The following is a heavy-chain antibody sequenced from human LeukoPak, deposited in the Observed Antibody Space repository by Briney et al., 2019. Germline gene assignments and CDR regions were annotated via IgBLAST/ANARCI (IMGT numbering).Heavy chain of an antibody. D-gene: IGHD3-22*01. CDR1: GGSISGGSYY. CDR3: ARDGYYDSSGYPNDAFDT. Sequence: PSETLSLTCTVSGGSISGGSYYWSWIRQPAGKGLEWIGRIYASGSTNYNPSLNNRLTISLDTSKNQFSLKLSSVTAADTAVYYCARDGYYDSSGYPNDAFDTWGQGTMVTVSS. CDR2: IYASGST. V-gene: IGHV4-61*02. J-gene: IGHJ3*02.